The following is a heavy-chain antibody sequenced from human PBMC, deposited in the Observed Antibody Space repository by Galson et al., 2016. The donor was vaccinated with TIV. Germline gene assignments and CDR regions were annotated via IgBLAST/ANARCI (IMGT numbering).Heavy chain of an antibody. CDR2: VRNQADSGTS. CDR1: GFTISKAY. J-gene: IGHJ4*02. Sequence: SLRLSCAVSGFTISKAYMTWVRQAPGKGLEWVGRVRNQADSGTSDYAAPVEGRFIVSRDNSKNTLYLQMDSLRIEDTAVYYCARDGHDFWSGGANTLDYWGQGTLVTVSS. D-gene: IGHD3-3*01. CDR3: ARDGHDFWSGGANTLDY. V-gene: IGHV3-15*01.